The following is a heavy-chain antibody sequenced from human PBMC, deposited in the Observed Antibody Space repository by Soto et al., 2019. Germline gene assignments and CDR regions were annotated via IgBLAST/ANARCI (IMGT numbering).Heavy chain of an antibody. CDR3: AKDVADGYLTEAITLDS. Sequence: PGGSLRLSCAASGFTFSSYAMSWVRQAPGKGLEWVAGISASGGTTYYADSGKGRFSISRDKSENTLYLQMNSLRGDDTAIYYCAKDVADGYLTEAITLDSWGQGTLVTVSS. D-gene: IGHD5-12*01. CDR1: GFTFSSYA. J-gene: IGHJ4*02. V-gene: IGHV3-23*01. CDR2: ISASGGTT.